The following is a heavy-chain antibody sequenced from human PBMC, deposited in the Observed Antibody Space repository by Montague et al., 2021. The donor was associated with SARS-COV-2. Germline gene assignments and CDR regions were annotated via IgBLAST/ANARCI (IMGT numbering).Heavy chain of an antibody. V-gene: IGHV4-39*01. D-gene: IGHD3-3*01. CDR1: GGSISSSRYY. CDR2: IYYSRST. CDR3: ARQMGQSSIFGVVIQYYFDY. J-gene: IGHJ4*02. Sequence: SETLSLTCTVTGGSISSSRYYWGWLRPPPGKELEWIGSIYYSRSTYYNPSLKSPITISEDTTKNQFSLNLSSVTAADTAVYYCARQMGQSSIFGVVIQYYFDYWGQGTLVTVSS.